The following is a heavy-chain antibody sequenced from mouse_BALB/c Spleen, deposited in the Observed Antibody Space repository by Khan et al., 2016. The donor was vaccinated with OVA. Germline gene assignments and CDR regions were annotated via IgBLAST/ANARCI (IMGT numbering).Heavy chain of an antibody. CDR1: GYIFTSYW. J-gene: IGHJ2*01. CDR2: IYPGTDNT. D-gene: IGHD3-2*02. CDR3: AREEALYYFDY. V-gene: IGHV1-76*01. Sequence: VQLVESGAELVRPGTSVKLSCKTSGYIFTSYWIHWVKQSPGQGLEWIARIYPGTDNTYYNEKFKDKATLTADKSSSTAYLQLSSLKSEDSAVFFCAREEALYYFDYWGQGTTLTVSS.